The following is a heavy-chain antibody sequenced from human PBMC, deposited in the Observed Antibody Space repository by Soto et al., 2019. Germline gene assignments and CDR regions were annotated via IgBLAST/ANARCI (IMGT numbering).Heavy chain of an antibody. J-gene: IGHJ6*02. CDR2: MNPNSGNT. CDR1: GYTFTSYD. CDR3: ARGRCSGGSCYVGMDV. V-gene: IGHV1-8*01. Sequence: ASVKVSCKASGYTFTSYDINCVRQATGQGLEWMGWMNPNSGNTGYAQKFQGRVTMTRNTSISTAYMELSSLRSEDTAVYYCARGRCSGGSCYVGMDVWGQGTTVTVSS. D-gene: IGHD2-15*01.